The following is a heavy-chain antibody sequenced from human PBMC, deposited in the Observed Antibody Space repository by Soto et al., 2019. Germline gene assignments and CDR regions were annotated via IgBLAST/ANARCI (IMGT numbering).Heavy chain of an antibody. J-gene: IGHJ6*02. Sequence: GESLTISCEASGYTFTNYWIGWVRQMPWKGREWMWRIDPSDSYTNYSPSFQGHVTISADKSISTAYLQWSSLKASDTAMYYCARHPSLYSSGWPRHRYYYYGMDVWGQGTTVTAP. CDR3: ARHPSLYSSGWPRHRYYYYGMDV. V-gene: IGHV5-10-1*01. CDR2: IDPSDSYT. D-gene: IGHD6-19*01. CDR1: GYTFTNYW.